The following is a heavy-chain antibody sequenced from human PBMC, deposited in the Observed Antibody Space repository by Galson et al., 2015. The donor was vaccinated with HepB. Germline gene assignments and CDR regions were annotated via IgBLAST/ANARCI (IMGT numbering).Heavy chain of an antibody. CDR1: GFTFSSYA. J-gene: IGHJ5*02. D-gene: IGHD4-17*01. CDR2: ISGSGGST. Sequence: SLRLSCAASGFTFSSYAMSWVRQAPGKGLEWVSAISGSGGSTYYADSVKGRFTISRDNSKNTLYLQMNSLRAEDTAAYYCAKVVTDYGDYEADWFDPWGQGTLVTVSS. V-gene: IGHV3-23*01. CDR3: AKVVTDYGDYEADWFDP.